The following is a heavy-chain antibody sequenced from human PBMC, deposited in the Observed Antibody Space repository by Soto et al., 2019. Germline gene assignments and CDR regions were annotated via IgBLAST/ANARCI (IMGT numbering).Heavy chain of an antibody. Sequence: ASVKVSCKASGYTFTSYGISWVRQAPGQGLEWMGWISAYNGNTNYAQKLQGRVTMTTDTSTSTAYMELRSLRSDDTAVYYCARDLTMVRGVIINWFDPWGQGTLVTVSS. D-gene: IGHD3-10*01. CDR1: GYTFTSYG. CDR3: ARDLTMVRGVIINWFDP. V-gene: IGHV1-18*01. J-gene: IGHJ5*02. CDR2: ISAYNGNT.